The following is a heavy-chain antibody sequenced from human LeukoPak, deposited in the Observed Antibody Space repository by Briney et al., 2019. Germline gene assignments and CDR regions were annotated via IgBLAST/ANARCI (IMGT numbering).Heavy chain of an antibody. CDR1: GFTFDDYG. J-gene: IGHJ6*03. V-gene: IGHV3-20*04. D-gene: IGHD6-13*01. CDR2: INWNGGST. Sequence: GGSLRLSCAASGFTFDDYGMSWVRQAPGKGLEWVSGINWNGGSTGYADSVKGRFTTSRDNAKNSLYLQMNSLRAEDTALYYCARSGIAATYYYYYYMDVWGKGTTVTVSS. CDR3: ARSGIAATYYYYYYMDV.